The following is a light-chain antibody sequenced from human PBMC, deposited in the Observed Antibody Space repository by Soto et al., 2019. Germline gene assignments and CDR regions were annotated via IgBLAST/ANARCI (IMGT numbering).Light chain of an antibody. CDR3: MQGTHWPPYT. CDR1: QSLVHSDGNTF. V-gene: IGKV2-30*02. CDR2: KAS. Sequence: DVVMTQSPLSLPVTLGQPASISCRSSQSLVHSDGNTFLNWLQQRPGQSPRRLIYKASNRDSGVPDRFSGSGSGTDFTLKISRVEAEDFWVYYCMQGTHWPPYTFGQGTKLEIK. J-gene: IGKJ2*01.